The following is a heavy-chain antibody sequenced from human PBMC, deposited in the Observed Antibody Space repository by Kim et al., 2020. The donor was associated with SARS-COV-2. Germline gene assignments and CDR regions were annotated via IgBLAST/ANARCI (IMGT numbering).Heavy chain of an antibody. D-gene: IGHD6-6*01. CDR3: ARDKQLDWFDP. V-gene: IGHV4-39*07. Sequence: TYYNPSLKSRVTISVDTSKNQFSLKLSSVTAADTAVYYCARDKQLDWFDPWGQGTLVTVSS. J-gene: IGHJ5*02. CDR2: T.